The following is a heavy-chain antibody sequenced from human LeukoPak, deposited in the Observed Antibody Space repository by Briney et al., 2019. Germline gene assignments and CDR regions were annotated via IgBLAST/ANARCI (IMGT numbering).Heavy chain of an antibody. V-gene: IGHV3-66*01. Sequence: SGGSLRLSCAASGFTVSSNYMSWVRQAPGKGLEWVSVIYSGGSTYYADSVKGRFTISRDNSKNTLYLQMNSLRAEGTAVYYCARDRRGWAYFDYWGQGTLVTVSS. D-gene: IGHD6-19*01. CDR2: IYSGGST. CDR3: ARDRRGWAYFDY. CDR1: GFTVSSNY. J-gene: IGHJ4*02.